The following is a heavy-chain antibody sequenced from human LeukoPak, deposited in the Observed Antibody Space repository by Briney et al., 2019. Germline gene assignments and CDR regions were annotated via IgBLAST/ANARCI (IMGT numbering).Heavy chain of an antibody. CDR1: GGSFSGYY. CDR3: ARALWDYGDYVSVY. Sequence: SETLSLTCAVYGGSFSGYYWSWIRQPPGKRLEWIGEINHSGSTNYNPSLKSRVTISVDTSKNQFSLKLSSVTAADTAVYYCARALWDYGDYVSVYWGRGTLVTVSS. V-gene: IGHV4-34*01. J-gene: IGHJ4*02. CDR2: INHSGST. D-gene: IGHD4-17*01.